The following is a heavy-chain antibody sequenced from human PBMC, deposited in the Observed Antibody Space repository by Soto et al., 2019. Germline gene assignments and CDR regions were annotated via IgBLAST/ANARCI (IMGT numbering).Heavy chain of an antibody. CDR2: ISAYNGNT. J-gene: IGHJ4*02. CDR3: ARDLYGYSYGYGPGY. D-gene: IGHD5-18*01. Sequence: QVQLVQSGSEVKKPGASVKVSCKASGYTFTSYGISWVRQAPGQGLEWMGWISAYNGNTNYAQKHQGRVTMTTDTSTSTGYMELRSLRSDDTAVYYCARDLYGYSYGYGPGYWGQGTMVTVSS. CDR1: GYTFTSYG. V-gene: IGHV1-18*01.